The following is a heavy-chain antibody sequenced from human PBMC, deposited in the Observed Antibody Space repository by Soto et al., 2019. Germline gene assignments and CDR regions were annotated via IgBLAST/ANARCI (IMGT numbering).Heavy chain of an antibody. CDR1: GFTFSSYD. J-gene: IGHJ6*02. Sequence: LRLSCAASGFTFSSYDMHWVRQATGKGLEWVSAIGTAGDTYYPGSVKGRFTISRENAKNSLYLQMNSLRAGDTAVYYCARDQYDSSGYRYGMDVWGQGTTVTVSS. D-gene: IGHD3-22*01. CDR2: IGTAGDT. V-gene: IGHV3-13*01. CDR3: ARDQYDSSGYRYGMDV.